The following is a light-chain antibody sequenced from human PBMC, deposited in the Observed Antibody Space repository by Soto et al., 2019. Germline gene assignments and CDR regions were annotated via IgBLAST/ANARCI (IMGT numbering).Light chain of an antibody. CDR1: QSVSSSH. J-gene: IGKJ2*03. Sequence: EIVLTQSPGTLSLSPGERATLSCRASQSVSSSHLAWYQQKSGQAPRVLIYGPSSRATGIPDRFSGSGSGTDFTLTLSRLEPEDFAVYYCQQYGSSPLYSFGQGTKLEIK. CDR3: QQYGSSPLYS. CDR2: GPS. V-gene: IGKV3-20*01.